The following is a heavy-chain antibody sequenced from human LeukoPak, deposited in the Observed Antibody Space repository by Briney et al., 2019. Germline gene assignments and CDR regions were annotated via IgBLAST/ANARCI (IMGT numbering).Heavy chain of an antibody. CDR3: AREMGYYDSRGDY. CDR2: IYYSGST. J-gene: IGHJ4*02. V-gene: IGHV4-39*07. Sequence: SETLSLTCTVSGGSISSYYWSWIRQPPGKGLEWIGSIYYSGSTYYNPSLKSRVTISVDTSKNQFSLKLSSVTAADTAVYYCAREMGYYDSRGDYWGQGTLVTVSS. CDR1: GGSISSYY. D-gene: IGHD3-22*01.